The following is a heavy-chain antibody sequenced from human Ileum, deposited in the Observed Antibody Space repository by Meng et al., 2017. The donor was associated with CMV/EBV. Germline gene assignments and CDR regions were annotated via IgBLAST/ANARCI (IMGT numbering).Heavy chain of an antibody. J-gene: IGHJ4*02. V-gene: IGHV3-53*05. Sequence: GESLKISCTTSGSTVNSNYMTWVRQAPGKGLESVSVINYAGSTFYADSVKGRFTISGDNSKNTVYLQMNSLRVEDTAVYYCARSKDYNNSPFDYWGQGPLVTVSS. D-gene: IGHD3-10*01. CDR1: GSTVNSNY. CDR3: ARSKDYNNSPFDY. CDR2: INYAGST.